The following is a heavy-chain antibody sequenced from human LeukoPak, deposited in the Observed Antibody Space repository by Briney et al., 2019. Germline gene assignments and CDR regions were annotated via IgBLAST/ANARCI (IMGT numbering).Heavy chain of an antibody. J-gene: IGHJ4*02. Sequence: GSLTLSCAASGFTFSSYAMSWVRQAPGKGLEWVATISGSGGSTFYADSVKGRFTISRDNSKNTLNLQMNSLRAEDTAVYYCAKERYSSSWYAGYWGQGTLVTVSS. V-gene: IGHV3-23*01. CDR2: ISGSGGST. CDR1: GFTFSSYA. CDR3: AKERYSSSWYAGY. D-gene: IGHD6-13*01.